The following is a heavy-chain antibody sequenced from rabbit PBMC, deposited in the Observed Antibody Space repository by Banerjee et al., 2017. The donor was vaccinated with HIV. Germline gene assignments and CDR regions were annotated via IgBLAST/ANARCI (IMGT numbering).Heavy chain of an antibody. D-gene: IGHD4-2*01. CDR1: GFSFSSSYW. Sequence: EESGGDLVKPEGSLTLTCTASGFSFSSSYWICWVRQAPGKGLELIACIRTGDGSAVYASWAKGRFTVSKTSSTTVDLKMTSLTAADTATYFCARDLVAGGAYFDLWGQGTLVTVS. J-gene: IGHJ4*01. V-gene: IGHV1S45*01. CDR3: ARDLVAGGAYFDL. CDR2: IRTGDGSA.